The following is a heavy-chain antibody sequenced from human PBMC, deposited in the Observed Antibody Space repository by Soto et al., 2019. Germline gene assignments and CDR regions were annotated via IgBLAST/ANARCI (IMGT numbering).Heavy chain of an antibody. V-gene: IGHV4-59*01. CDR3: ARTDGSY. J-gene: IGHJ4*02. Sequence: SETLSLTCTVSGGSISSYYWSWIRQPPGKGLEWIGYIYYSGSTNYNPSLKSRVTISVDTSKNQFSLKLSSVTAADTAVHYCARTDGSYWGQGTLVTVS. CDR2: IYYSGST. CDR1: GGSISSYY.